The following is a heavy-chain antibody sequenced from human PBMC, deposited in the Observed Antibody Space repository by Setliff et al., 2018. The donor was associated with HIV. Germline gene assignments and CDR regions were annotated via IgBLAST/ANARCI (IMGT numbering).Heavy chain of an antibody. Sequence: SETLSLTCTVSGGSISSYYWSWIRQPPGKGLEWIGYIYTSGSTNYNPSLKSRVTISVDTSKNQFSLKLRSVTAADTAVYYCARVGTNWPSWFDPWGQGTQVTVSS. CDR1: GGSISSYY. J-gene: IGHJ5*02. CDR2: IYTSGST. V-gene: IGHV4-4*09. CDR3: ARVGTNWPSWFDP. D-gene: IGHD1-1*01.